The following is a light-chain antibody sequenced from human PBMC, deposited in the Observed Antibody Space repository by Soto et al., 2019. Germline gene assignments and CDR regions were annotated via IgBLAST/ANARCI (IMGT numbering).Light chain of an antibody. CDR1: QSISSSY. CDR3: QQYYSSPPWT. V-gene: IGKV3-20*01. Sequence: EIVLTQSPGTLCLSPGERATLSCRASQSISSSYLAWYQQKPGQAPRLLIYGASSRATGIPDRFSGSGSGTAFTLTSSRLEPDDFAVYYCQQYYSSPPWTFGHGTKVDVK. J-gene: IGKJ1*01. CDR2: GAS.